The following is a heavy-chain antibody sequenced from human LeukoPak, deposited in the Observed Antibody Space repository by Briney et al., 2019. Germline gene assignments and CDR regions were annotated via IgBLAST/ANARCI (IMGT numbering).Heavy chain of an antibody. CDR3: ARGRYCSSTSCYMGGDY. CDR1: GFTFSSYS. D-gene: IGHD2-2*02. CDR2: ISSSSSYI. V-gene: IGHV3-21*01. J-gene: IGHJ4*02. Sequence: GSLRLSCAASGFTFSSYSMNWVRQAPGKGLEWVSSISSSSSYIYYADSVKGRFTISRDNAKNSLYLQMNSLRAEDTAVYYCARGRYCSSTSCYMGGDYWGQGTLVTVSS.